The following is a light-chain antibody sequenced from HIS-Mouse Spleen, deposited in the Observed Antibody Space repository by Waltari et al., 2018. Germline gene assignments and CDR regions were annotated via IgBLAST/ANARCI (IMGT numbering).Light chain of an antibody. J-gene: IGLJ1*01. CDR1: SSYVGGYNH. Sequence: QSALTQPASVSGSPVTSFTISCTGTSSYVGGYNHVSWYQQHPGKAPKLMIYEVSHRPSGVSNRFSGSKSGNTASLTISGLQAEDEADYYCSSYTSSSTFFGTGTKVTVL. V-gene: IGLV2-14*01. CDR3: SSYTSSSTF. CDR2: EVS.